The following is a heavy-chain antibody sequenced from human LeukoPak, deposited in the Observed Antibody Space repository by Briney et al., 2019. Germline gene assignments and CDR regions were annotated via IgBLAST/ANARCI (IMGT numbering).Heavy chain of an antibody. CDR3: ARALTVTTSGRVGGFDY. V-gene: IGHV1-46*01. CDR2: INPSGGST. CDR1: GYTFTSYY. J-gene: IGHJ4*02. Sequence: GASVKVSCKASGYTFTSYYMHWVRQAPGQGLEWMGIINPSGGSTSYAQKFQGRVTMTRDTSTSTVYMELSSLRSEDTAAYYCARALTVTTSGRVGGFDYWGQGTLVTVSS. D-gene: IGHD4-17*01.